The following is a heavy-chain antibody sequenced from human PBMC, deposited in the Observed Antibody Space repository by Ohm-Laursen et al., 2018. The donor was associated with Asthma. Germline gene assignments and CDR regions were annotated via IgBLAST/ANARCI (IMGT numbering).Heavy chain of an antibody. CDR3: ARGTSGPWVNYAMDV. J-gene: IGHJ6*02. V-gene: IGHV3-30*14. D-gene: IGHD2-2*01. CDR2: ISYDGSNK. Sequence: SLRLSCSASGFTFRSYAMHWVRQAPGKGLEWVAVISYDGSNKYYADSVKGRFTISRDSAENAIYLQMNNLRAEDTAVYYCARGTSGPWVNYAMDVWGQGTSVTVSS. CDR1: GFTFRSYA.